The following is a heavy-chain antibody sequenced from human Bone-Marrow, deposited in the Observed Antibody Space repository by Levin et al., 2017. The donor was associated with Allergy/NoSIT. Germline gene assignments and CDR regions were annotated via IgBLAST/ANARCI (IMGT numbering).Heavy chain of an antibody. Sequence: VASVKVSCQASGYSFTTYWIGWVRQMPGKGLEWMGIIYPDDSDTRYSPSFQGQVTISADKSIRTAYLQWNTLRASDTAIYYCARHGDEGASLNPYFYYGLDVWGQGTTVTVSS. D-gene: IGHD1-26*01. CDR3: ARHGDEGASLNPYFYYGLDV. V-gene: IGHV5-51*01. CDR1: GYSFTTYW. CDR2: IYPDDSDT. J-gene: IGHJ6*02.